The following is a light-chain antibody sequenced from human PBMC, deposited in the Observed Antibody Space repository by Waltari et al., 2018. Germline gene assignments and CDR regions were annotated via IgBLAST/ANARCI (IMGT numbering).Light chain of an antibody. CDR2: WAS. Sequence: DIVMSQSPDSLAVSLGERATINCRSSQSLRYSSNNKNFLAWYQQKPGQSPKLLNYWASTRQSGVPDRFTGSWSGTYFTLTITSVQPEDVAIYYCQQYFITPVTFGPGTKVEIK. CDR1: QSLRYSSNNKNF. V-gene: IGKV4-1*01. CDR3: QQYFITPVT. J-gene: IGKJ3*01.